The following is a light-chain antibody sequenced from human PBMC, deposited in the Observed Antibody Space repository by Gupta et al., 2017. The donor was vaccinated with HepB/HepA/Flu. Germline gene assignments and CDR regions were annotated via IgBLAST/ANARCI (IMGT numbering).Light chain of an antibody. CDR1: QNINFF. CDR2: DSS. CDR3: QQRRQWPVN. J-gene: IGKJ5*01. V-gene: IGKV3-11*01. Sequence: EIVWTQSPCTLSLSPGETATLSCRASQNINFFLGWYQNKPGQAPRLLISDSSSRATAIPARFIGSGSGTDFTLTISSLEPEDFAVYYCQQRRQWPVNFGQGTRLEIK.